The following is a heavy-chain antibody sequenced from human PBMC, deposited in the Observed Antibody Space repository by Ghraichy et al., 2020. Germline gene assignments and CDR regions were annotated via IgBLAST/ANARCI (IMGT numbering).Heavy chain of an antibody. CDR2: IIPVFERA. J-gene: IGHJ4*02. V-gene: IGHV1-69*06. D-gene: IGHD3-10*01. Sequence: SVKVSCKASGGAAGGTFRSYAISWVRQAPGQGLEWMGGIIPVFERATYAQSFLGRVTITADKSTTTAYMELSSLRSEDTAGYYCARCDAAFREFDYWGQGTLVTVSS. CDR3: ARCDAAFREFDY. CDR1: GGAAGGTFRSYA.